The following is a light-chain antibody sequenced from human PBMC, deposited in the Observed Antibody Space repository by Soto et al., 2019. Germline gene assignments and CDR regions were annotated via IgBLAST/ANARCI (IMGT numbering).Light chain of an antibody. Sequence: DFQMTQSPSTLSASVGDRVTITCRASQSISSWLAWYQQKPGKAPKLLIYDASSLESGVPSRFSGSGSGTVFTLTISSLQPDDFATYYCQQYHTYWVFGQGTKVDI. J-gene: IGKJ1*01. CDR3: QQYHTYWV. CDR2: DAS. V-gene: IGKV1-5*01. CDR1: QSISSW.